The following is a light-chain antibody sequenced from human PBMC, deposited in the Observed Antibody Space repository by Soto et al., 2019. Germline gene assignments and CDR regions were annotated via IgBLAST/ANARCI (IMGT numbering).Light chain of an antibody. CDR2: GAS. CDR3: QQYHNWPLT. V-gene: IGKV3-15*01. J-gene: IGKJ4*01. Sequence: EIGMTQSPATMSVSPDERATLSCRASQNSNSDLAWYQQNPGQAPRLLIYGASTMDTGIPASFSGSGSGIEFTLTISSLQSEDVAVYYCQQYHNWPLTFGGGTKVEIK. CDR1: QNSNSD.